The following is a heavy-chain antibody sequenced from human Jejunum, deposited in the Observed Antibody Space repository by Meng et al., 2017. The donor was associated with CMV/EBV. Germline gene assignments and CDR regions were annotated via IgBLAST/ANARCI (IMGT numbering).Heavy chain of an antibody. J-gene: IGHJ5*02. D-gene: IGHD5-12*01. Sequence: RLACAVSGFTFSSYAMSWVRQAPGKGLAWVSIITDAGGATYYANSVKGWFTLSRDNSNNPLYLQINSLRAEDTAVYYCAKGRGFYDPWGQGTLVTVSS. CDR2: ITDAGGAT. CDR3: AKGRGFYDP. CDR1: GFTFSSYA. V-gene: IGHV3-23*01.